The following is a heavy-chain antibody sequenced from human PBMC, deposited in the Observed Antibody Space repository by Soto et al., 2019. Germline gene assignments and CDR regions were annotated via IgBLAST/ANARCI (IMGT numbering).Heavy chain of an antibody. CDR2: ISHSGSV. CDR3: ARSFGWYAIDS. Sequence: QVLLPESGPGLVQPSGTLSLSCAVSGGSISNSHYWGWVRQPPGQGLEWVGDISHSGSVNYNQSLKSRVTIAIDKSNNQFSLKLSAVTDADTAVYYCARSFGWYAIDSWGQGTLVIFSS. J-gene: IGHJ4*02. D-gene: IGHD6-19*01. V-gene: IGHV4-4*02. CDR1: GGSISNSHY.